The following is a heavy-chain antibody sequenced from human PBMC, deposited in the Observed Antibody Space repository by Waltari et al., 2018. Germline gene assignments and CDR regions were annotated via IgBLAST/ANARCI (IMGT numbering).Heavy chain of an antibody. CDR2: IRHDGTYT. J-gene: IGHJ5*02. V-gene: IGHV3-30*02. CDR3: ARDRGGYGDFVSWFDP. D-gene: IGHD3-22*01. CDR1: GFTFSDYC. Sequence: QLVESGGGVVQPGGSLRLSCVVSGFTFSDYCIHWVRQAPGKGLEWVSFIRHDGTYTYYADSVKGRFGISRDNSKNTAYLQMDSLGPEDTAVYSCARDRGGYGDFVSWFDPWGQGTLVTVSS.